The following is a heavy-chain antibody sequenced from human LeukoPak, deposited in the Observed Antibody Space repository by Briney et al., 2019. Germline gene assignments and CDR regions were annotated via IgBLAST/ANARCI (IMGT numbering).Heavy chain of an antibody. CDR1: GYTFSDFG. J-gene: IGHJ5*02. V-gene: IGHV1-8*02. CDR3: ARGLSSSWYGVDP. D-gene: IGHD6-13*01. CDR2: MNPNSGNT. Sequence: ASVKVSCKASGYTFSDFGITWVRQAPGQGLEWMGWMNPNSGNTGYAQKFQGRVTMTRNTSISTAYMELSSLRSEDTAVYYCARGLSSSWYGVDPWGQGTLVTVSS.